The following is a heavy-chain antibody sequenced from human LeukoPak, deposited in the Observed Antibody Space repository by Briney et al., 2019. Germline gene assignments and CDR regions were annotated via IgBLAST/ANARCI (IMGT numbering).Heavy chain of an antibody. Sequence: GGSLRLSCAASGFTFSSYAMHWVRQAPGKGLERVAVISYDGSNKYYADSVKGRFTISRDNSKNTLYLQMNSLRAEDTAVYYCARLIVVVTAIPYDYWGQGTLVTVSS. CDR1: GFTFSSYA. J-gene: IGHJ4*02. CDR2: ISYDGSNK. D-gene: IGHD2-21*02. CDR3: ARLIVVVTAIPYDY. V-gene: IGHV3-30-3*01.